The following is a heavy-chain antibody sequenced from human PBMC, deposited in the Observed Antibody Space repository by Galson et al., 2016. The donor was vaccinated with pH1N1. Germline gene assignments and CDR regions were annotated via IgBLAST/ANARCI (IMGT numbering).Heavy chain of an antibody. V-gene: IGHV3-7*01. D-gene: IGHD6-25*01. CDR1: GFTLSNYW. CDR2: INQDGSQT. Sequence: SLRLSCAGSGFTLSNYWMSWVRQAPGKGLEWVYNINQDGSQTYFVDSVKGRFTISRDNAKNSVYLQMDSLRVEDTAVYFCARAVAAADSLWGQGTLVTVSS. J-gene: IGHJ4*02. CDR3: ARAVAAADSL.